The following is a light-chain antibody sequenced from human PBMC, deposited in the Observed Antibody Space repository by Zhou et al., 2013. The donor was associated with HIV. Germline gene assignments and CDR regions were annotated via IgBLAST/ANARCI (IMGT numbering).Light chain of an antibody. Sequence: DTVMTQTPLSLSVTPGQPASMSCRSSQSLLHSDGKTSLYWYLQKPGQSPQLLIYEVSSRFSGVPDRFSGSGSGTDFTLTISSLQPEDFATYYCQQSYSTPWTFGPRDQGGNQT. CDR2: EVS. J-gene: IGKJ1*01. CDR1: QSLLHSDGKTS. V-gene: IGKV2-29*01. CDR3: QQSYSTPWT.